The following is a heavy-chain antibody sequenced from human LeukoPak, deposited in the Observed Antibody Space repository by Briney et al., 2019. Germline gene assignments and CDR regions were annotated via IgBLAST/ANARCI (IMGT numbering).Heavy chain of an antibody. J-gene: IGHJ4*02. Sequence: ASVKVSCKASGDTFTDYYIHWVRQAPGQGLEWMGWVNPNSGDTYYVQKFQGRVTMTRDTSISTAYIELSRLRSDDTAVYYCARGRRILVGDTNAGDFFDYWGQGTLVTVSS. CDR3: ARGRRILVGDTNAGDFFDY. D-gene: IGHD1-26*01. CDR2: VNPNSGDT. V-gene: IGHV1-2*02. CDR1: GDTFTDYY.